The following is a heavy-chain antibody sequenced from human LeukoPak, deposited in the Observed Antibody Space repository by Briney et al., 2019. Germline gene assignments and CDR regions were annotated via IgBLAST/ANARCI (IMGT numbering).Heavy chain of an antibody. Sequence: ASVKVSCKASGYTFTSYGISWVRQAPGRGLEWMGWISAYNGNTNYAQKLQGRVTMTTDTSTSTAYMELRSLRSDDTAVYYCARDRRTARAAGSWFDPWGQGTLVTVSS. CDR2: ISAYNGNT. CDR1: GYTFTSYG. V-gene: IGHV1-18*01. J-gene: IGHJ5*02. D-gene: IGHD2-15*01. CDR3: ARDRRTARAAGSWFDP.